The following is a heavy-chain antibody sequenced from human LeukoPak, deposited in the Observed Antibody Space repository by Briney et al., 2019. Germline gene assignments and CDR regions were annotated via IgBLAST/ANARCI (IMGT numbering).Heavy chain of an antibody. CDR3: ARFYGDYYGYYDY. D-gene: IGHD4-17*01. CDR2: ISSSSSYM. Sequence: GGSLRLSCAASGFTFSSYSMNWVRQAPGKGLEWVSSISSSSSYMYYADSVKGRFTISRDNAKNSLYMQVNSLRAEDTAVYYCARFYGDYYGYYDYWGQGTLVTVSS. V-gene: IGHV3-21*01. J-gene: IGHJ4*02. CDR1: GFTFSSYS.